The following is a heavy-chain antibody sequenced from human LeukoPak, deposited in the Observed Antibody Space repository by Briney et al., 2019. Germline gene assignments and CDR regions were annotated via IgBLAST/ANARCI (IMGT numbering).Heavy chain of an antibody. CDR2: ISKNGGII. CDR1: GFTLSSNS. J-gene: IGHJ3*01. Sequence: GGSLRLSCAGSGFTLSSNSMNWVRPAPGEGLEWISYISKNGGIIYYADSVKGRFTVSRDRASDSVYLQMNSPRVEDTAVYYCALGYCSGGRCYHDAFDLWGQGTAVAVSS. V-gene: IGHV3-48*01. CDR3: ALGYCSGGRCYHDAFDL. D-gene: IGHD2-15*01.